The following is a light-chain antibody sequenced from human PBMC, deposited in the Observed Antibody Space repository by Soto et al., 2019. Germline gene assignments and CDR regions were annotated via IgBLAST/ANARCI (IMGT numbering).Light chain of an antibody. J-gene: IGLJ1*01. CDR3: KSYAGSNTYV. CDR1: KNDIGLYDF. CDR2: EVV. Sequence: QSVLTQPPSASGSPGQSVTISCTGTKNDIGLYDFVSWYQHHPGKAPRLIIYEVVQRPSGVPDRFSGSKSGNTASLTVSGLQAADEADDVCKSYAGSNTYVLGSGSKGTV. V-gene: IGLV2-8*01.